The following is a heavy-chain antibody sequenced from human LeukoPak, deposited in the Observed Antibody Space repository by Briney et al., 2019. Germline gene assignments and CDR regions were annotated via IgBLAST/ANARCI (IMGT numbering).Heavy chain of an antibody. V-gene: IGHV4-59*11. CDR2: IFYSGST. D-gene: IGHD6-6*01. CDR3: ARDKSSDY. Sequence: SETLSLTCTVSGGSISNHYWNWLRQPPGKGLEWIGYIFYSGSTNYNPSLQSRVTISIDTSRNQFSLELRSVTAADTAVYCCARDKSSDYWGQGTLVTVSS. CDR1: GGSISNHY. J-gene: IGHJ4*02.